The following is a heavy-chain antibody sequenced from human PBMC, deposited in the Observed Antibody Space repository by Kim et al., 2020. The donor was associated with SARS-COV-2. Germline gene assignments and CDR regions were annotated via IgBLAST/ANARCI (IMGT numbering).Heavy chain of an antibody. V-gene: IGHV3-21*01. CDR3: ARDRITMVRGVHNWFDP. D-gene: IGHD3-10*01. CDR1: GFTFSSYS. Sequence: GGSLRLSCAASGFTFSSYSMNWVRQAPGKGLEWVSSISSSSSYIYYADSVKGRFTISRDNAKNSLYLQMNSLRAEDTAVYYCARDRITMVRGVHNWFDPWGQGTLVTVSS. J-gene: IGHJ5*02. CDR2: ISSSSSYI.